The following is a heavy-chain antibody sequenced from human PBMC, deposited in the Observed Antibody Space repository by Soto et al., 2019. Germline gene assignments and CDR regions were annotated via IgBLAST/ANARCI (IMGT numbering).Heavy chain of an antibody. V-gene: IGHV3-48*02. CDR2: ISSSGKTT. D-gene: IGHD3-10*01. Sequence: EVQLVESGGGLVQRGGSLRLSCAASGLTFSSYSMNWVRQAPGKGLEWVSYISSSGKTTYNADSVKGRFTISRDNAKNSLYLQINSLRDEDTAVYYCATGPSGAFDIWGQGTMVTVSS. CDR3: ATGPSGAFDI. CDR1: GLTFSSYS. J-gene: IGHJ3*02.